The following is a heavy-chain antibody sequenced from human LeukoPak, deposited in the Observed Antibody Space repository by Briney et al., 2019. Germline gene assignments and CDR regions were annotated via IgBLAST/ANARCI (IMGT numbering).Heavy chain of an antibody. CDR3: ARGSQRGAAANYYGMDV. D-gene: IGHD2-2*01. V-gene: IGHV3-74*01. Sequence: GGSLRLSCAASGFTLSNYWMHWVRQAPGKGLVWVSRINSDGSSTTYADSVKGRFTISRDNAKNTLYLQMNSLRAEDTAVYYCARGSQRGAAANYYGMDVWGQGTTVTVSS. CDR2: INSDGSST. J-gene: IGHJ6*02. CDR1: GFTLSNYW.